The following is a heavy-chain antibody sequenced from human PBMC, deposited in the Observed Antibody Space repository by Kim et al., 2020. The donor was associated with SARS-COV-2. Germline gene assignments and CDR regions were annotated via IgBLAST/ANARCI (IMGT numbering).Heavy chain of an antibody. Sequence: SETLSLTCTVSGGSISSYYWSWIRQPPGKGLEWIGYIYYSGSTNYNPSLKSRVTISVDTSKNQFSLKLSSVTAADTAVYYCARELAAPSVFDYWGQGTLVTVSS. CDR3: ARELAAPSVFDY. CDR1: GGSISSYY. V-gene: IGHV4-59*13. D-gene: IGHD6-19*01. CDR2: IYYSGST. J-gene: IGHJ4*02.